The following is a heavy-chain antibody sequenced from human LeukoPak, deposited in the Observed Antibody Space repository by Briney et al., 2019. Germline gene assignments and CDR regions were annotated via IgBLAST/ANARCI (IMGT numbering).Heavy chain of an antibody. CDR3: ARAVTALTTTYFYYYHMDV. V-gene: IGHV4-34*01. CDR1: GGSFSDFY. J-gene: IGHJ6*03. CDR2: INRGGSI. Sequence: PSETLFLTCAVYGGSFSDFYWTWIRQPPGEGLEWIGEINRGGSINSNPSLKSRVTMSVDTSKNQFSLHLSSVTAADTAVYYCARAVTALTTTYFYYYHMDVWGKGATVTVSS. D-gene: IGHD2-21*02.